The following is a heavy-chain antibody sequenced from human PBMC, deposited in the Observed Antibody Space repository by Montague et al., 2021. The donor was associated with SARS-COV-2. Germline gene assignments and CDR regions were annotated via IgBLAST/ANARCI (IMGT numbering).Heavy chain of an antibody. Sequence: SETLSLTCSVSSGSIISSGYYWGWIRQPPGKELEWIGNIYYSGTTYYNPSLQSRGTISVDTSKNHLSLRPSSVTAADTAVYFCARGMIRGDTTPFDYWGQGSQVTVSS. CDR1: SGSIISSGYY. V-gene: IGHV4-39*02. CDR2: IYYSGTT. CDR3: ARGMIRGDTTPFDY. D-gene: IGHD3-10*01. J-gene: IGHJ4*02.